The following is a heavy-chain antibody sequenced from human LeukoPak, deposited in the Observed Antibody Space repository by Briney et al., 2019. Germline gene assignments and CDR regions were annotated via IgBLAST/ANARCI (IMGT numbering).Heavy chain of an antibody. CDR1: GGTFSSYA. CDR2: IIPMIGIT. J-gene: IGHJ1*01. CDR3: ARLTDYLVDSVIGY. D-gene: IGHD1-14*01. Sequence: SVKVSCKASGGTFSSYAISWVRQAPGQGLEWMGRIIPMIGITNYAQSFQGRVTLAADKTTSTAYMELTSLRAEDTAVYYCARLTDYLVDSVIGYWGQGTLITVSS. V-gene: IGHV1-69*04.